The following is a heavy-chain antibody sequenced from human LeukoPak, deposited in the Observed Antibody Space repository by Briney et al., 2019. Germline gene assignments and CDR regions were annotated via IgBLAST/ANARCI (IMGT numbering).Heavy chain of an antibody. D-gene: IGHD1-26*01. Sequence: GGSPRLSCAASGFTFDDYAMHWVRQAPGKGLEWVSGISWNSGSIGYADSVKGRFTISRDNAKNSLYLQMNSLRAEDTALYYCAKDKGASGSNFDYWGQGTLVTVSS. CDR1: GFTFDDYA. CDR2: ISWNSGSI. J-gene: IGHJ4*02. V-gene: IGHV3-9*01. CDR3: AKDKGASGSNFDY.